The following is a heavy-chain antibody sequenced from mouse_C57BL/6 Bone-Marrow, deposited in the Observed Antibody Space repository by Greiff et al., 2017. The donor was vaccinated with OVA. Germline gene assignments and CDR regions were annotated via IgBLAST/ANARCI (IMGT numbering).Heavy chain of an antibody. V-gene: IGHV2-5*01. D-gene: IGHD1-2*01. CDR2: IWRGGST. CDR3: AINYYGPYYDAMDY. CDR1: GFSFTSYG. Sequence: VKLMESGPGLVQPSQSLSITCTVSGFSFTSYGVHWVRQSPGKGLEWLGVIWRGGSTDYNAAFMSRLSITKDNSKSQVFFKMNSLQADDTAIYYCAINYYGPYYDAMDYWGQGASVTVSS. J-gene: IGHJ4*01.